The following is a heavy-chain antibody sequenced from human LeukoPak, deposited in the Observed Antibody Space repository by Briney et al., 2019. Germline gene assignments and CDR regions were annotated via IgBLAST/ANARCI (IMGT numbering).Heavy chain of an antibody. CDR2: IWSDGTNK. J-gene: IGHJ4*02. V-gene: IGHV3-33*06. CDR3: AKDVERGFDYTNSLDY. CDR1: GFTFSSYG. D-gene: IGHD4-11*01. Sequence: PGKSLRLSCAASGFTFSSYGMHWVRRAPGKGLEWVAVIWSDGTNKYYADSVKGRFAISRDDSNNMVYLQMNSLRAEDTAVYYCAKDVERGFDYTNSLDYWGQGTLVTVSS.